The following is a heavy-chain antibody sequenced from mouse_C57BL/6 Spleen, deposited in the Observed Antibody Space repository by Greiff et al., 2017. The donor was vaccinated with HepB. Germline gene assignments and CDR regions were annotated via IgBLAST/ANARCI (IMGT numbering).Heavy chain of an antibody. J-gene: IGHJ2*01. CDR1: GFTFSDYG. CDR3: ARRDVFDY. Sequence: EVKLMESGGGLVKPGGSLKLSCAASGFTFSDYGMHWVRQAPEKGLEWVAYISSGSSTIYYADTVKGRFTISRDNAKNTLFLQMTRLRSEDTAMYYCARRDVFDYWGQGTTLTVSS. V-gene: IGHV5-17*01. CDR2: ISSGSSTI.